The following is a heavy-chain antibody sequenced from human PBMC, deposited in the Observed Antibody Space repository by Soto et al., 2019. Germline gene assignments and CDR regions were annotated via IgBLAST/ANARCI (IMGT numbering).Heavy chain of an antibody. J-gene: IGHJ6*03. D-gene: IGHD3-9*01. CDR1: GGSISSYY. Sequence: QVQLQESGPGLVKPSETLSLTCTVSGGSISSYYWSWIRQPPGKGLEWLGYIYYSGSTNYNPSLKSRVTISVDTCKNQFSLKLSSVTAADTSVYYCAREQLRYFDCHMDVWGKGTTVTVSS. V-gene: IGHV4-59*01. CDR3: AREQLRYFDCHMDV. CDR2: IYYSGST.